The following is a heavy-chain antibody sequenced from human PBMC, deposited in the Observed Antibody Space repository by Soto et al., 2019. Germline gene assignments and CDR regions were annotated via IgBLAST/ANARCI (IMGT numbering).Heavy chain of an antibody. D-gene: IGHD1-7*01. V-gene: IGHV2-5*02. CDR3: AHRLTLNSDWNYGRFDY. J-gene: IGHJ4*02. CDR1: GFSLTTYGVG. CDR2: IYWDDDK. Sequence: QITLKESGPTLVKPTQTLTLTCTFSGFSLTTYGVGVGWIRQPPGKALEWLALIYWDDDKRYCPSLKSRLTITKHTSKNQVVLTMSYMDPVDTATYFCAHRLTLNSDWNYGRFDYWGQGTLVTVSS.